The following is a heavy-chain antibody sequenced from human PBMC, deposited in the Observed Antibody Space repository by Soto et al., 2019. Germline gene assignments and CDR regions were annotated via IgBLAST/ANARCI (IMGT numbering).Heavy chain of an antibody. CDR2: IWYDGSIT. CDR1: GFTFGTYG. CDR3: ARQSEGHGD. Sequence: QVQLVESGGGIVQPGRSLRLSCAASGFTFGTYGMHWVRQAPGKGLEWVAVIWYDGSITHYVDSVKGRFTISRDNSQNTLYLQMNSLRAEDTAVYYCARQSEGHGDWGQGTLVTVSS. D-gene: IGHD3-10*01. J-gene: IGHJ4*02. V-gene: IGHV3-33*01.